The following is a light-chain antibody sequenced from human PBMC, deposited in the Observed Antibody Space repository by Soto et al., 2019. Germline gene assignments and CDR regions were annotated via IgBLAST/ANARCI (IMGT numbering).Light chain of an antibody. J-gene: IGKJ2*01. CDR3: QQYGASPPVYA. V-gene: IGKV3-20*01. Sequence: EIVLMQSPGTLSLSPGERATLSCRTSRSDRNTYLAWYQQKPGQAPRLLIYGASSRATGIPDRFSGSGSGTDFTLTISRLELEDFAVYYCQQYGASPPVYAFGQGTKLEIK. CDR1: RSDRNTY. CDR2: GAS.